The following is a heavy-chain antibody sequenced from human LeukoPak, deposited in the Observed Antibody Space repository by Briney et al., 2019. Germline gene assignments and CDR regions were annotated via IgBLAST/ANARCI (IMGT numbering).Heavy chain of an antibody. CDR1: GYTFTSYD. J-gene: IGHJ6*03. CDR2: INPNSGNT. CDR3: ASSYGSGRPYYMDV. V-gene: IGHV1-8*03. Sequence: ASVKVSCKASGYTFTSYDINWVRQATGQGLEWMGWINPNSGNTCYAQNVQGRVTITRNTAINTAYMDLSSLRAEDTAVYYCASSYGSGRPYYMDVWRKGTTVTVSS. D-gene: IGHD3-10*01.